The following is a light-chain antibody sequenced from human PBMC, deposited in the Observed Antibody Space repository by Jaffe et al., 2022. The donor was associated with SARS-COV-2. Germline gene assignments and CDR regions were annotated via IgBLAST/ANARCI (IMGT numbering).Light chain of an antibody. CDR3: TSHTSISRI. Sequence: QSALTQPASVSGSPGQSITISCTGTSSDIGDYTYVSWYQQYPGKAPKLLIYDVSYRPSGVSDRFSGSKSGNTASLTISGLQAEDEADYYCTSHTSISRIFGGGTKLTVL. CDR1: SSDIGDYTY. V-gene: IGLV2-14*01. CDR2: DVS. J-gene: IGLJ2*01.